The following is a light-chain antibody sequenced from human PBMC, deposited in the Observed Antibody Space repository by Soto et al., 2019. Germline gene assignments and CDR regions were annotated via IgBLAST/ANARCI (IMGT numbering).Light chain of an antibody. CDR2: AAS. CDR1: QGIRND. Sequence: AIQMTQSPSSLSASVGDRVTITCRASQGIRNDLGWLQQKPGKAPKLLIYAASSLQSGVPSRFSGSGSGTDFTLTISSLPPEDFASYYCLQDYNYPRTFGQGTKVEIK. J-gene: IGKJ1*01. CDR3: LQDYNYPRT. V-gene: IGKV1-6*01.